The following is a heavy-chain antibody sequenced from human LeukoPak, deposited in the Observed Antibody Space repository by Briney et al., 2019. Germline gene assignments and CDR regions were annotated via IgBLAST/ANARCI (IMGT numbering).Heavy chain of an antibody. Sequence: GASVKVSCKASGYTFTGYYMHWVRQAPGQGLEWMGWINPNSGGTNYAQKFQGRVTMTRDTSISTAYMELSRLRSDDTAVYYCARWSSGYCTGGVCYSFDYWGQGTLVTVSS. J-gene: IGHJ4*02. CDR1: GYTFTGYY. D-gene: IGHD2-8*02. CDR3: ARWSSGYCTGGVCYSFDY. CDR2: INPNSGGT. V-gene: IGHV1-2*02.